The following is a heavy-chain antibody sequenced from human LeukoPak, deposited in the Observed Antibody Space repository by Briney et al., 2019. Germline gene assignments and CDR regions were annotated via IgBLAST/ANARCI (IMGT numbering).Heavy chain of an antibody. CDR2: ISDSGENA. V-gene: IGHV3-23*01. D-gene: IGHD3-10*01. CDR1: GFTFSNYA. CDR3: ARVAYYYGSGSYYMNDY. Sequence: GGSLRLSCAASGFTFSNYAMTWVRQAPGKGLEWVSSISDSGENAYYADSVKGRFTISRDTSKNTLYLQMNSLRAEDTAMYYCARVAYYYGSGSYYMNDYWGQGTLVTVSS. J-gene: IGHJ4*02.